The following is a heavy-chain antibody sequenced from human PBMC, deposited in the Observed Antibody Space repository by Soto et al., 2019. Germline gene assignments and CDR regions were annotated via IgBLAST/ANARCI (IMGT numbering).Heavy chain of an antibody. CDR1: GFTFSDYR. D-gene: IGHD3-9*01. V-gene: IGHV3-7*01. Sequence: GGSLRLSCVVSGFTFSDYRLCWVGKGPGKGTEWEANIKHDGSEKNYKDSVKDRFSISRVNTKNSLFLLMNSWRADDAAVDHFARAGESQFCGWFDPWGQGTLVTVSS. J-gene: IGHJ5*02. CDR2: IKHDGSEK. CDR3: ARAGESQFCGWFDP.